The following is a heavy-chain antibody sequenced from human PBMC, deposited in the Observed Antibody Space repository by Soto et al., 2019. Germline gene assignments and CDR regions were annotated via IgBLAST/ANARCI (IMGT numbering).Heavy chain of an antibody. CDR2: IGGTGDQI. CDR1: GFTFSSYA. J-gene: IGHJ5*02. Sequence: GGSRRLSCAASGFTFSSYAMTWVRQAPGKGLEWVSAIGGTGDQIFYADSVRGRFTISRDNSKNTLYLQMNSLRAEDTAVYSCAKAPCLQLPPHLDHSGQGTLVTVS. CDR3: AKAPCLQLPPHLDH. V-gene: IGHV3-23*01. D-gene: IGHD1-1*01.